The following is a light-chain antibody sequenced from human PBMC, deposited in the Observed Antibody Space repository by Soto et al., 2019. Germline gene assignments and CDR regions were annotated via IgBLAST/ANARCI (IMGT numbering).Light chain of an antibody. CDR1: SSDVGAYNY. V-gene: IGLV2-14*01. Sequence: QSVLTQPASVSGSPGQSITISCTGTSSDVGAYNYVSWYQQYPGKAPKLMIYDVSNRPSGVSNRFSGSKSGNTASLIISGLQAEDEADYHCSSYTSSSSLVFGGGTKLTVL. CDR3: SSYTSSSSLV. J-gene: IGLJ2*01. CDR2: DVS.